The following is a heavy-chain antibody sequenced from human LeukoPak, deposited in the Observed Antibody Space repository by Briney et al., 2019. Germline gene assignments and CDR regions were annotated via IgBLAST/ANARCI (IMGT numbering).Heavy chain of an antibody. CDR3: AKDRVGQFDY. Sequence: GGSLRLSCAASGFTFSSYAMHWVRQAPGKGLEYVSAISSNGGSTYYANSVKGRFTISRDNSKNTLYLQMGSLRAEDMAVYYCAKDRVGQFDYWGQGTLVTVSS. J-gene: IGHJ4*02. CDR2: ISSNGGST. V-gene: IGHV3-64*01. D-gene: IGHD3-10*01. CDR1: GFTFSSYA.